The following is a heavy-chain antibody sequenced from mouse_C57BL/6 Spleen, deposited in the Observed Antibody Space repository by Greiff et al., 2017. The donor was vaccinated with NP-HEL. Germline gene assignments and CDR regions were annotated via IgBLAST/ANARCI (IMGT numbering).Heavy chain of an antibody. CDR2: IDPETGGT. Sequence: VQLQQSGAELVRPGASVTLSCKASGYTFTDYEMHWVKQTPVHGLEWIGAIDPETGGTAYNQKFKGKAILTADKSSSTAYMELRSLTSEDSAVYYCTRGIYYGPSWFAYWGQGTLVTVSA. J-gene: IGHJ3*01. CDR3: TRGIYYGPSWFAY. CDR1: GYTFTDYE. V-gene: IGHV1-15*01. D-gene: IGHD2-1*01.